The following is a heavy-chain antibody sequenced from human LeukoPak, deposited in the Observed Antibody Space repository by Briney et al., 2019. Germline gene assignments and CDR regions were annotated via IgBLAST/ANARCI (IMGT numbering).Heavy chain of an antibody. V-gene: IGHV1-8*03. Sequence: ASVKVSCKASGYTFTSYGINWVRQAPGQGLEWMGWMNPNSGNTGYAQKFQGRVTITRNTSISTAYMGLSSLRSEDTAVYYCARRPQLLFDYWAREPWSPSPQ. J-gene: IGHJ4*02. CDR1: GYTFTSYG. D-gene: IGHD2-2*01. CDR3: ARRPQLLFDY. CDR2: MNPNSGNT.